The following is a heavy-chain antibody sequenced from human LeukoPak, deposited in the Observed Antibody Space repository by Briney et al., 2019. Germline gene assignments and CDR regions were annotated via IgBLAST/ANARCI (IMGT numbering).Heavy chain of an antibody. CDR3: AKDRRTLTAVGTYYFDS. V-gene: IGHV3-30*02. Sequence: GGSLRLSCAASGFIHSIYSSLGVRQAPGKGLEWVAFIRYDGSNKYYADSVKGRFTIYRDNPKNTLYLQMNRLRAEDTAVYYWAKDRRTLTAVGTYYFDSCGQGTLVTVSS. CDR1: GFIHSIYS. D-gene: IGHD5-18*01. J-gene: IGHJ4*02. CDR2: IRYDGSNK.